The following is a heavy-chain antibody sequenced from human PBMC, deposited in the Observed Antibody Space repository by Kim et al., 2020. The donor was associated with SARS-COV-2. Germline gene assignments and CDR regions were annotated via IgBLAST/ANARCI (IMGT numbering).Heavy chain of an antibody. J-gene: IGHJ4*02. CDR2: IKQDGSER. D-gene: IGHD2-15*01. V-gene: IGHV3-7*01. CDR3: VRGGWYFEY. Sequence: GGSLRLSCAASEFTFSDYWMSWVRQSPGKGLEWVANIKQDGSERNYLDSVKGRFTISRDNAKNSLYLQMNDLRAEDTAVYKCVRGGWYFEYSGQGTPVTVST. CDR1: EFTFSDYW.